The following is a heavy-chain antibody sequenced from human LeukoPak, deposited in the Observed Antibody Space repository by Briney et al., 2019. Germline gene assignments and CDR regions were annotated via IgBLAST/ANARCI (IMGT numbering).Heavy chain of an antibody. CDR1: GGSISSGGYY. V-gene: IGHV4-31*03. D-gene: IGHD4-17*01. Sequence: SQTLSLTCTVSGGSISSGGYYWSWIRQHPGKGLEWIGYIYYSGSTYYNPSLKSRVTISVDTSKNQFSLKLSSATAADTAVYYCARLQMTTVTFDYWGQGTLVTVSS. CDR3: ARLQMTTVTFDY. J-gene: IGHJ4*02. CDR2: IYYSGST.